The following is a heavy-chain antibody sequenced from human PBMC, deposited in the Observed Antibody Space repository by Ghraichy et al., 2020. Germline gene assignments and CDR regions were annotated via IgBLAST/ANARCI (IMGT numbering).Heavy chain of an antibody. CDR1: GYTFTNYD. V-gene: IGHV1-8*01. J-gene: IGHJ4*02. D-gene: IGHD6-19*01. CDR2: MNPNSGNT. CDR3: ARGPGYNNGWADY. Sequence: ASVKVSCEASGYTFTNYDINWVRQATGQGLEWMGWMNPNSGNTGYAQKFQGRVTMTSSTSKSTAYMELSSLRSEDTAVYYCARGPGYNNGWADYWGQGTQVTVSS.